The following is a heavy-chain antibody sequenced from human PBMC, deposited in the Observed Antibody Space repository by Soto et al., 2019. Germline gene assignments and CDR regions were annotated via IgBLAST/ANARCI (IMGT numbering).Heavy chain of an antibody. D-gene: IGHD2-2*01. J-gene: IGHJ5*02. Sequence: QVPLVQSGADVKKPGASVKISCKASGYNFTQYRIHWVRQAHGQRRERMGWITAGDAKTEYSQKFQGRVTISRDISATTVYLDLDSLRSEVTDVYYCARDLYSSSWFWFDPWGRGTQVIVSS. CDR3: ARDLYSSSWFWFDP. CDR1: GYNFTQYR. CDR2: ITAGDAKT. V-gene: IGHV1-3*01.